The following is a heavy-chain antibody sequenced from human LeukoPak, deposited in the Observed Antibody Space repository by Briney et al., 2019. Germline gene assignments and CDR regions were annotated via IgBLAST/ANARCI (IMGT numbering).Heavy chain of an antibody. CDR1: GASISSYY. CDR3: ARHGGGWSFDY. J-gene: IGHJ4*02. Sequence: SETLSLTCTVSGASISSYYWSWIRQPPGKGLEWIAYIYDSGSTSYNPSLKSRVTTSVDTSKNQFSLMLSSVTAADTAVYFCARHGGGWSFDYWGQGTLVTVSS. D-gene: IGHD6-19*01. V-gene: IGHV4-59*08. CDR2: IYDSGST.